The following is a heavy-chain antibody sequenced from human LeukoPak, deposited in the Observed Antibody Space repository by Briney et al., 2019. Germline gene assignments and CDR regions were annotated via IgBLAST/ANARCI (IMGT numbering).Heavy chain of an antibody. V-gene: IGHV1-2*02. CDR2: INPNSGGT. CDR3: ARVKVLEWLLGVDY. J-gene: IGHJ4*02. CDR1: GYTFTGYY. Sequence: ASVKVSCKASGYTFTGYYMHWVRQAPGQGPEWMGWINPNSGGTNYAQKFQGRVTMTRDTSISTAYMELSRLRSDDTAVYYCARVKVLEWLLGVDYWGQGTLVTVSS. D-gene: IGHD3-3*01.